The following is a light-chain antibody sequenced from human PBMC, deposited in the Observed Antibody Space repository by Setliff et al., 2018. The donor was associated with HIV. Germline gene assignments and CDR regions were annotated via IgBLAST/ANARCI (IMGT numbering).Light chain of an antibody. J-gene: IGLJ1*01. CDR1: SSNIGVGYD. Sequence: QSALTQPPSVSGAPGQRVTISCTGSSSNIGVGYDVHWYQHLPGTAPKLLISANSNRPSGVPDRFSGSKSGTSASLAITGLQAEDEAYYYCQSYDSSLSGFVFGTGTKVTV. CDR2: ANS. CDR3: QSYDSSLSGFV. V-gene: IGLV1-40*01.